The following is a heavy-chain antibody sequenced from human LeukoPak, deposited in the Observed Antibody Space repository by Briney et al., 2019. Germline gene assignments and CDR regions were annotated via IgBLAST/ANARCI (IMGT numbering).Heavy chain of an antibody. D-gene: IGHD5-24*01. J-gene: IGHJ4*02. V-gene: IGHV3-23*01. Sequence: PGGSLRLSCAASGLTFSSYAMSWVRQAPGKGLEWVSAISGSGGSTYYADSVKGRFTISRDNAKNSLYLQMNSLRAEDTAVYYCARTDGYNDYWGQGTLVTVSS. CDR2: ISGSGGST. CDR3: ARTDGYNDY. CDR1: GLTFSSYA.